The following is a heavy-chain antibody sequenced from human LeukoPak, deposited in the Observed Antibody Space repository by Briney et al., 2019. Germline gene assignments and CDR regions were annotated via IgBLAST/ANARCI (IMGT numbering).Heavy chain of an antibody. J-gene: IGHJ3*01. CDR2: IKEDGSEK. V-gene: IGHV3-7*01. CDR1: GFTFNKYW. CDR3: AKATVDTSGYRAFDL. D-gene: IGHD3-22*01. Sequence: GGSLRLSCEASGFTFNKYWMNWVRQTPGKGLEWVANIKEDGSEKHYVNSVKGRFTVSRDNDKNSLYLQMNSLGADDTAIYYCAKATVDTSGYRAFDLRGQGTTVTVSS.